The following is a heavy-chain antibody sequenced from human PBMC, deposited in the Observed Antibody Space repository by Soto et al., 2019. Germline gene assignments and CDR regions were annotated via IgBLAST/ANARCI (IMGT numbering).Heavy chain of an antibody. Sequence: SETLSLTCTVSGGSIYSSPYYWGWIRQSPGRGLEWIASISYSGSTFYNPSLKSRVTILVHTSKNEFSLKLSSVTAADTALYYCSRRAPEGFDPWGQGTLVTVSS. CDR2: ISYSGST. CDR1: GGSIYSSPYY. V-gene: IGHV4-39*01. J-gene: IGHJ5*02. CDR3: SRRAPEGFDP.